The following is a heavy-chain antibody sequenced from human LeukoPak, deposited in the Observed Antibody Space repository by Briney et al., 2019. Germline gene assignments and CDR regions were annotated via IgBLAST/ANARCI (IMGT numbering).Heavy chain of an antibody. Sequence: GGSLRLSCAASGFTFSSYSMNWVRQAPGKGLEWVSYISSSSNTIYYADSVKGRFTISRDNAKNSLYLQMNSPRAEDTAWYYCASMTTYCGGHCYFFDFWGQGTLVTVSS. CDR2: ISSSSNTI. V-gene: IGHV3-48*04. J-gene: IGHJ4*02. CDR1: GFTFSSYS. CDR3: ASMTTYCGGHCYFFDF. D-gene: IGHD2-21*02.